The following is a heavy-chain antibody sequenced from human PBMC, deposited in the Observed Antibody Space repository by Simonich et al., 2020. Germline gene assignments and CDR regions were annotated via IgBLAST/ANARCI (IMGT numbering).Heavy chain of an antibody. CDR3: ARGKGWKNAFDI. V-gene: IGHV4-34*01. CDR1: GGSFSAYY. Sequence: QVQLQQWGAGLLKPSETLSLTCAVYGGSFSAYYWSGIRQPPGKGLEWIGEINHSGSTNYNQSLKGRVTISVDTANNQFSLKLSSVTAADTAVYYCARGKGWKNAFDIWGQGTMVTVSS. D-gene: IGHD1-1*01. J-gene: IGHJ3*02. CDR2: INHSGST.